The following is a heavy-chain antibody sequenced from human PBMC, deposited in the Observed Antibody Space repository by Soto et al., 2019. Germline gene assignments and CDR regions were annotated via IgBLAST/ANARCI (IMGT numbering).Heavy chain of an antibody. Sequence: GGSLRLSCAASGFTFDDYTMHWVRQAPGKGLEWVSLISWDGGSTYYADSVKGRFTISRDDAKNSLYLQMNSLRAEDTGVYYCARDLGVALATLTLDYWGQGTLVTVSS. D-gene: IGHD2-15*01. CDR2: ISWDGGST. J-gene: IGHJ4*02. CDR1: GFTFDDYT. V-gene: IGHV3-43*01. CDR3: ARDLGVALATLTLDY.